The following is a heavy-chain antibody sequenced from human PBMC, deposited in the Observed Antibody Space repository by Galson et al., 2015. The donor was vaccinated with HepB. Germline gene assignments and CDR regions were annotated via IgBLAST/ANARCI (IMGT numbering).Heavy chain of an antibody. Sequence: SLRLSCAASGSAFTDYSFHWVRQAPGNRLEWVAFMSFDGDDKYYANSVRGRFTISRDVSKNTLYLQMDSLRPEDTAIYFCARSGDYGDYYFDHWGQGALVTVSS. CDR3: ARSGDYGDYYFDH. CDR2: MSFDGDDK. CDR1: GSAFTDYS. V-gene: IGHV3-30*04. D-gene: IGHD4-17*01. J-gene: IGHJ4*02.